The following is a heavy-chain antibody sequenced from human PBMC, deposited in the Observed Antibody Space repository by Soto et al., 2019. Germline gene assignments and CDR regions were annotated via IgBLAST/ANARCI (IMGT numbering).Heavy chain of an antibody. D-gene: IGHD2-2*03. Sequence: QVQLVQSGAEVKKPGTSVQVSCKGSGGTFSSYVISWVRQAPGQGLEWMGGIIPKFGTTKYAQKFQGRVTLTADESTIIVYTGLISLGSEDIVVYYFVRGRDDGFWIYYFGLEGWGRGTTVTVS. J-gene: IGHJ6*02. CDR3: VRGRDDGFWIYYFGLEG. CDR1: GGTFSSYV. CDR2: IIPKFGTT. V-gene: IGHV1-69*12.